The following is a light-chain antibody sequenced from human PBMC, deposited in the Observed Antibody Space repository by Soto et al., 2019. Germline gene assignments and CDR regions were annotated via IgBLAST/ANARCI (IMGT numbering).Light chain of an antibody. CDR3: SSYAGNSNVV. CDR2: KVS. Sequence: QSALTQPPSASGSPGQSVTISCTGTSSDVGGYNYVSWYQQHPGKAPKVVIYKVSQQPSGVPDRFSGSKSDNTASLTVSGLQAEDEADYYCSSYAGNSNVVFGGGTKLTVL. CDR1: SSDVGGYNY. J-gene: IGLJ2*01. V-gene: IGLV2-8*01.